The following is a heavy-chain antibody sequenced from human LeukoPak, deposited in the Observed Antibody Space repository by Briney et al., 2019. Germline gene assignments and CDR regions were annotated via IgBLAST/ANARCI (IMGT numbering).Heavy chain of an antibody. Sequence: GGSLRLSCAASRTTFIHYGMSWVRQAPGKGLEWVANINQDGSKKYYVDSVKGRFIISRDNAENSVYLHMNSLRADDTAVYYCARDVRNRVGLNYYHQYMDVWGKGTTVTVAS. V-gene: IGHV3-7*01. CDR3: ARDVRNRVGLNYYHQYMDV. D-gene: IGHD1-26*01. CDR2: INQDGSKK. CDR1: RTTFIHYG. J-gene: IGHJ6*03.